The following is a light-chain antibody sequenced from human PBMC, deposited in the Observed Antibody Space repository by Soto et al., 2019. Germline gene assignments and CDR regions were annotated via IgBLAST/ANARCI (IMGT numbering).Light chain of an antibody. V-gene: IGKV3-15*01. Sequence: EIVMTQSPGTLSVSPGERATLSCRASQSVSVNLAWYQLKPGQASRLLIYGVSTRATGIPAMFSGSESGTDITLNISSLQTEDLAVYYFQQYNDWPFTCGPGTTVDIK. J-gene: IGKJ3*01. CDR1: QSVSVN. CDR2: GVS. CDR3: QQYNDWPFT.